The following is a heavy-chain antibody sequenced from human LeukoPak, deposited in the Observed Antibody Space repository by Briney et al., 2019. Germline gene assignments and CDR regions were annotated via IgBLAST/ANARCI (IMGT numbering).Heavy chain of an antibody. V-gene: IGHV4-34*01. CDR1: GGSFSGYY. Sequence: SETLSLTCAVFGGSFSGYYWTWIRQPPVKGLEWIGEINHSGSTNYNPSLKSRVTISVDTSKNQFSLKLSSVTAADTAVYYCARGRYCSSTSCYRGPNEFDYWGQGTLVTVSS. J-gene: IGHJ4*02. CDR2: INHSGST. CDR3: ARGRYCSSTSCYRGPNEFDY. D-gene: IGHD2-2*01.